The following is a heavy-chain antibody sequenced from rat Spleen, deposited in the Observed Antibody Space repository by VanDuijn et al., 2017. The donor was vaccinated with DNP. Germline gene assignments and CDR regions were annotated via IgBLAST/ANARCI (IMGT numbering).Heavy chain of an antibody. V-gene: IGHV5-31*01. J-gene: IGHJ1*01. CDR2: ISSSGGST. CDR3: ARGSGTYYWYFDF. Sequence: EVQLVESGGALVQPGRSLKLSCVAFGFTFNNYWMTWIRQVPGKGLEWVASISSSGGSTYHPDSVKGRFTISRDNAKNTLYLQMNSLRSEDTATYYCARGSGTYYWYFDFWGPGTMVTVSS. CDR1: GFTFNNYW. D-gene: IGHD5-1*01.